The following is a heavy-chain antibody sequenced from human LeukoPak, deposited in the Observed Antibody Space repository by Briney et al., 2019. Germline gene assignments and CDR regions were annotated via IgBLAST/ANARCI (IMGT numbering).Heavy chain of an antibody. D-gene: IGHD6-19*01. Sequence: GGSLRLSCAASGFTFSSYAMSWVRQAPGKGLEYISSISGSGGTTYYADSVKGRFTISRDNSKSSLYLQLNSLRADDSAIYYCAKAESGWYKFASWGQGTTVTVSS. CDR2: ISGSGGTT. V-gene: IGHV3-23*01. CDR3: AKAESGWYKFAS. CDR1: GFTFSSYA. J-gene: IGHJ6*02.